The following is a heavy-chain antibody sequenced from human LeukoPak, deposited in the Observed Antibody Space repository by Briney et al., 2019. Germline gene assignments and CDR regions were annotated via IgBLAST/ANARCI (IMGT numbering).Heavy chain of an antibody. J-gene: IGHJ6*04. CDR2: ISSSGSTI. CDR3: ARDYDILDV. CDR1: GFTFSSYE. D-gene: IGHD3-9*01. V-gene: IGHV3-48*03. Sequence: GGSLRLSCAASGFTFSSYEMNWVRQAPGNGLEWVSYISSSGSTIYYADSVKGRFTISRDNAKNSLYLQMNSLRAEDTAVYYCARDYDILDVWGKGTTVTVSS.